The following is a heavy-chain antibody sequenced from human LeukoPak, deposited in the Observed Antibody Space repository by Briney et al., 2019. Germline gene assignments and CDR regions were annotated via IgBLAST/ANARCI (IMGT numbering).Heavy chain of an antibody. CDR3: AKDGSYGDNHYYYGMDV. V-gene: IGHV3-33*06. D-gene: IGHD4-17*01. Sequence: GRSLRLSCAASGFTFSSYGMHWVRQAPGKGLEGVAVIWYDGSNKYYADSVKGRFTISRDNSKNTLYLQMNSLRAEDTAVYYCAKDGSYGDNHYYYGMDVWGQGTTVTVSS. CDR2: IWYDGSNK. J-gene: IGHJ6*02. CDR1: GFTFSSYG.